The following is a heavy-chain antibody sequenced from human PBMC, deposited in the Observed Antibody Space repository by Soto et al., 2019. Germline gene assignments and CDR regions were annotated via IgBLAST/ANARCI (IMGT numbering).Heavy chain of an antibody. D-gene: IGHD1-1*01. V-gene: IGHV4-59*08. CDR2: IYYSGST. CDR1: GGSISSYY. CDR3: ARSVQLERAYYYYMDV. J-gene: IGHJ6*03. Sequence: SETLSLTCTVSGGSISSYYWSWIRQPPGKGLEWIGYIYYSGSTNYNPSLKSRVTISVDTSKNQFSLKLSSVTAADTAVYYCARSVQLERAYYYYMDVWGKGTTVTVSS.